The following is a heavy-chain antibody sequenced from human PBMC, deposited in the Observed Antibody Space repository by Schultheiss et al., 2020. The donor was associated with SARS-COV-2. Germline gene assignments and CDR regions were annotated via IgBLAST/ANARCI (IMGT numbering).Heavy chain of an antibody. CDR1: GFTFSSYA. V-gene: IGHV3-30*04. CDR3: ARDYTGFDY. D-gene: IGHD4-11*01. J-gene: IGHJ4*02. CDR2: ISYDGSNK. Sequence: GGSLRLSCAASGFTFSSYAMHWVRQAPGKGLEWVAVISYDGSNKYYADSVKGRFTISRDNSKNTLYLQMNSLRAEDTAVYYCARDYTGFDYWGQGTLVTVSS.